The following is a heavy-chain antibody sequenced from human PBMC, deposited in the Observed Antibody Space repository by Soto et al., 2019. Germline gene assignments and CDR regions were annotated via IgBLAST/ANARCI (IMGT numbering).Heavy chain of an antibody. J-gene: IGHJ6*02. V-gene: IGHV3-15*01. CDR3: TTDPYYYGSGSYYWDYYYYGMDV. CDR1: GFTFSNAW. Sequence: GGSLRLSCAASGFTFSNAWMSWVRQAPGKGLEWVGRIKSKTDGGTTDYAAPVKGRFTISRDDSKNTLYLQMNSLKTEDTAVYYCTTDPYYYGSGSYYWDYYYYGMDVWGQGTTVTVSS. D-gene: IGHD3-10*01. CDR2: IKSKTDGGTT.